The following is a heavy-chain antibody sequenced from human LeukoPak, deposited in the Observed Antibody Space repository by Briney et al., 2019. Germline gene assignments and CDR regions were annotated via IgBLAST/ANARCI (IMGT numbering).Heavy chain of an antibody. V-gene: IGHV3-9*01. D-gene: IGHD1-1*01. CDR2: ISWNSGSI. CDR1: GFTFDDYA. J-gene: IGHJ4*02. CDR3: ARDYWRSIDH. Sequence: PGRSLRLSCAASGFTFDDYAMHWVRQAPGKGLEWVSGISWNSGSIGYADSVKGRFTISRDNARNSLYLEMNSLRAEDTAVYYCARDYWRSIDHWGQGTLVTVSS.